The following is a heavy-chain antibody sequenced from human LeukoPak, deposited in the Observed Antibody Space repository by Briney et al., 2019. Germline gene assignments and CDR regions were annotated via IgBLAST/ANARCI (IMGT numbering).Heavy chain of an antibody. CDR1: GFTFSSYG. Sequence: GGSLRLSCAASGFTFSSYGMHWVRQAPGKGLEWVAVMWYDGSNEYYADSVQGRFTIFRDITKNTLYLQMNSLRAEDTAIYYCAKGYSNWYFDYWGQGTLVTVSS. D-gene: IGHD4-11*01. CDR3: AKGYSNWYFDY. J-gene: IGHJ4*02. V-gene: IGHV3-33*06. CDR2: MWYDGSNE.